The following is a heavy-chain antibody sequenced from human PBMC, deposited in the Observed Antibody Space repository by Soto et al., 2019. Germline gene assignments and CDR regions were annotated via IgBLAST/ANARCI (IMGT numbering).Heavy chain of an antibody. Sequence: SETLSLTCAVYGGSFSVYYWSWIRHPPGKGLEWIGEINHSGSTNYNPSLKSRVTISVDTSKNQFSLKLSSVTAADTAVYYCARRFAIGYSYGYFYYYGMDVWGQGTTVTVS. CDR2: INHSGST. V-gene: IGHV4-34*01. J-gene: IGHJ6*02. CDR3: ARRFAIGYSYGYFYYYGMDV. CDR1: GGSFSVYY. D-gene: IGHD5-18*01.